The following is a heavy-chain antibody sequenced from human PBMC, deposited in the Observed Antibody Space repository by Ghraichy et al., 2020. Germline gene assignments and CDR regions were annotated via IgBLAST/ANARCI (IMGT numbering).Heavy chain of an antibody. V-gene: IGHV1-46*01. CDR1: GYTFTSYY. D-gene: IGHD1-26*01. Sequence: ASVKVSCKSSGYTFTSYYMHWVRQAPGQGLEWMGVINPSGGSTSYAQKFQGRVTMTRDTSTTTVYMELSSLRFEDTAVYYCARVGDSGSYFGYWGQGTLVTVSS. CDR2: INPSGGST. CDR3: ARVGDSGSYFGY. J-gene: IGHJ4*02.